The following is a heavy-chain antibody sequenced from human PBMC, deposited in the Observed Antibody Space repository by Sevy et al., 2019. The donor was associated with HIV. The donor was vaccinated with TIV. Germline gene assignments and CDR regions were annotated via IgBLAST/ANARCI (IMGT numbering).Heavy chain of an antibody. D-gene: IGHD6-19*01. CDR1: GFTFSSYW. CDR2: IKQDGSEK. CDR3: AAGYTSGYLTY. Sequence: GGSLRLSCAASGFTFSSYWMTWVRQAPGKGLEWAANIKQDGSEKYYVDSVKGRFTISRDNAKNSLYLQMNSLRAEDTAIYYCAAGYTSGYLTYWGQGTLVTVSS. V-gene: IGHV3-7*01. J-gene: IGHJ4*02.